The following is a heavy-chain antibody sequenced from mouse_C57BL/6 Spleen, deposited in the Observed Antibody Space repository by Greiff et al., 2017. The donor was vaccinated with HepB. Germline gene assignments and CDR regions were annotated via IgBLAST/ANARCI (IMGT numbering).Heavy chain of an antibody. V-gene: IGHV1-53*01. CDR2: INPSNGGT. CDR1: GYTFTSYW. D-gene: IGHD1-1*01. CDR3: ARWGVLYRAMDY. Sequence: QVQLQQPGTELVKPGASVKLSCKASGYTFTSYWMHWVKQRPGQGLEWIGNINPSNGGTNYNEKFKSKATLTVDKSSSTACMQHSSLTSEDSAVYYCARWGVLYRAMDYWGQGTSVTVSS. J-gene: IGHJ4*01.